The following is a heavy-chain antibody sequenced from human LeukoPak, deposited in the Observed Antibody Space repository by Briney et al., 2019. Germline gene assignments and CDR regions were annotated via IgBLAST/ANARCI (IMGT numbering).Heavy chain of an antibody. CDR3: AKGPHSSGWYSFDY. J-gene: IGHJ4*02. CDR2: ISYDGSNK. D-gene: IGHD6-19*01. V-gene: IGHV3-30*04. Sequence: GRSLRLSCAASGFTFSSYAMHWVRQAPGKGLEWVAVISYDGSNKYYADSVKGRFTISRDNSKNTLYLQMNSLRAEDTAVYYCAKGPHSSGWYSFDYWGQGTLVTVSS. CDR1: GFTFSSYA.